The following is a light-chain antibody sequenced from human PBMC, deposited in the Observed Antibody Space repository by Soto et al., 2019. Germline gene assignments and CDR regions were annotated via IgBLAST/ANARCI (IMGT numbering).Light chain of an antibody. CDR3: QQYNNWPRT. CDR2: GTS. V-gene: IGKV3-15*01. Sequence: EIVMTQSPATLSVSPGERATLSCRASQSVSTNLAWYQQKPGQAPSLLIYGTSTRATGIPARFSGSGFGTEFTLTISSLQSEDFAVYYCQQYNNWPRTFGQGTKVEIK. J-gene: IGKJ1*01. CDR1: QSVSTN.